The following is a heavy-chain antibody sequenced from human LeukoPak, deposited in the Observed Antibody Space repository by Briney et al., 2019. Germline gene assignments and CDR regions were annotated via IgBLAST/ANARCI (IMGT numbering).Heavy chain of an antibody. J-gene: IGHJ4*02. CDR3: AKGAYDYIEIAYFDY. CDR1: GSSFNNYA. CDR2: IIGSSGTT. D-gene: IGHD5-12*01. V-gene: IGHV3-23*01. Sequence: GGSLRLSCVASGSSFNNYAMNWVRQAPGKGLEWVSLIIGSSGTTFYADSVKGRFTISRDKSKSTLYLQMNSLRAEDTAVYYCAKGAYDYIEIAYFDYWGQGSLVTVSS.